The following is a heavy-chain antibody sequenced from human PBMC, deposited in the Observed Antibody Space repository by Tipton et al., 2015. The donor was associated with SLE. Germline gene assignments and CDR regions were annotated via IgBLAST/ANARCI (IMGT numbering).Heavy chain of an antibody. V-gene: IGHV4-30-2*01. Sequence: LRLSCAVSGGSVSSGPYYWSWVRQPPGKGLEWIGCVYYSGSTYYNPPLKSRVAISLDRSKNQFSLNLSSVTAADTAVYYCARDEYRYDTTGYHLLGHFDFWGQGTLVTVSS. CDR2: VYYSGST. CDR1: GGSVSSGPYY. J-gene: IGHJ4*02. CDR3: ARDEYRYDTTGYHLLGHFDF. D-gene: IGHD3-22*01.